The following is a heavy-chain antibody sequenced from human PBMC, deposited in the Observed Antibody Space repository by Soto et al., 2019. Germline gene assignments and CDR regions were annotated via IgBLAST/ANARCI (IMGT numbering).Heavy chain of an antibody. CDR2: IKDKRSGETT. CDR3: TRVGSSYWEAYAY. J-gene: IGHJ4*02. D-gene: IGHD2-2*01. CDR1: GFSVTHAW. V-gene: IGHV3-15*07. Sequence: GGSLRLSCAASGFSVTHAWTNWVRQAPGKGLEWVGRIKDKRSGETTDYAAPVRGRFTISKDESQNTVYLQMNSLKIEDTAVYYCTRVGSSYWEAYAYWGQGTLDLGSS.